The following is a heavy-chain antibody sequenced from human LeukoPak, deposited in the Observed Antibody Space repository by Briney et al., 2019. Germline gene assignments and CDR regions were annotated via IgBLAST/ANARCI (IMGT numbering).Heavy chain of an antibody. V-gene: IGHV3-21*01. CDR3: ARVIRATRFYYFDY. D-gene: IGHD3-10*01. Sequence: GRSLRLSCAASGFTFSSYSMNWVRQAPGKGLEWVSSISSSSSYIYYADSVKGRFTISRDNAKNSLYLQMNSLRAEDTAVYYCARVIRATRFYYFDYWGQGTLVTVSS. CDR1: GFTFSSYS. J-gene: IGHJ4*02. CDR2: ISSSSSYI.